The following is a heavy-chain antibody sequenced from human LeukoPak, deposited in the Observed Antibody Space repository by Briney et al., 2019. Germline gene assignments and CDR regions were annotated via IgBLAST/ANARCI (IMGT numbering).Heavy chain of an antibody. D-gene: IGHD5-18*01. V-gene: IGHV4-30-4*08. CDR1: GGSISSGGYY. CDR2: IYYSGST. CDR3: ARVGRIQLSLDY. Sequence: SETLSLTCTVSGGSISSGGYYWSWIRQPPGKGLEWIGYIYYSGSTYYNPSLKSRVTISLDTSKNQFSLKLSSVTAADTAVYFCARVGRIQLSLDYWGQGTLVTVSS. J-gene: IGHJ4*02.